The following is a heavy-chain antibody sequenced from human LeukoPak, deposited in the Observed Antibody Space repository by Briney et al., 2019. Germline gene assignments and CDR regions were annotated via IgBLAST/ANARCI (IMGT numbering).Heavy chain of an antibody. CDR3: ARGVPYYYDRSGYYDKAFDI. V-gene: IGHV3-48*03. CDR1: GFTFSSYE. D-gene: IGHD3-22*01. CDR2: ISSSGGTI. J-gene: IGHJ3*02. Sequence: AGGSLRLSCAASGFTFSSYEMHWVRRAPGKGPEWVSYISSSGGTIYYGDSVKGRFTISRDNAKNSLYLQMNSLRVEDTAVYYCARGVPYYYDRSGYYDKAFDIWGQGTMVNVSS.